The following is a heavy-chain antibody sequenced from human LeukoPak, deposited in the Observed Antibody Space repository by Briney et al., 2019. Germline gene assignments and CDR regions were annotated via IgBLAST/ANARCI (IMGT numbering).Heavy chain of an antibody. CDR3: ARYQASSGWYDNYYYYGMEV. CDR1: GYTFTSYG. D-gene: IGHD6-19*01. V-gene: IGHV1-18*01. J-gene: IGHJ6*02. CDR2: ISAYNSNT. Sequence: ASVKVSCKSSGYTFTSYGISWVRQAPGQGLEWMGWISAYNSNTNYSQKLEGRVTMTTDTSTSTAYMELRSLRSDGTAVYYCARYQASSGWYDNYYYYGMEVWGQGTTVTVSS.